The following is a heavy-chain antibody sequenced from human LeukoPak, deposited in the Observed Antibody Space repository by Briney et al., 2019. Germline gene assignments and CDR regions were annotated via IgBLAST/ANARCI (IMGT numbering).Heavy chain of an antibody. CDR2: ITSSSSTI. Sequence: GGSLRLSCAASGFTFSSYNMNWVRQAPGKGLEWVSYITSSSSTIYYADSVKGRFTISRDNAKNSLYLQMNSLRDEDTAVYYCAREYSSSSGSVSNYWGQGTLVTVSS. D-gene: IGHD6-6*01. CDR1: GFTFSSYN. CDR3: AREYSSSSGSVSNY. V-gene: IGHV3-48*02. J-gene: IGHJ4*02.